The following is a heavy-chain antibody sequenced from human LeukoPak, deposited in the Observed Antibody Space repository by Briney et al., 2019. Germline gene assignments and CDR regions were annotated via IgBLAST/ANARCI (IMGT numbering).Heavy chain of an antibody. CDR3: ARVPTIMVSKYYFDY. D-gene: IGHD3/OR15-3a*01. V-gene: IGHV1-18*01. Sequence: ASVKVSCKASGYIFTSYGITWVRQAPGQGLEWMGWINAYKGNTNYAQNLQGRVTMTTDTSTSTVYMELSSLRSEDTAVYYCARVPTIMVSKYYFDYWGQGTLVTVSS. J-gene: IGHJ4*02. CDR2: INAYKGNT. CDR1: GYIFTSYG.